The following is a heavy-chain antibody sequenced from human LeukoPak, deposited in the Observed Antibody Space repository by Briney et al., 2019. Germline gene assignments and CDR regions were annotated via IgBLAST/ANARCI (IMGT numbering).Heavy chain of an antibody. CDR2: IYYTGNT. Sequence: SETLSLTCTVSGGSISSSSYYWGWIRQPPGKRLEWIGSIYYTGNTYYNPSLKSRVTISVDTSKNQFSLKLSSVTAADTAVYYCAREIVGATDYWGQRTLVTVSS. J-gene: IGHJ4*02. CDR3: AREIVGATDY. V-gene: IGHV4-39*07. D-gene: IGHD1-26*01. CDR1: GGSISSSSYY.